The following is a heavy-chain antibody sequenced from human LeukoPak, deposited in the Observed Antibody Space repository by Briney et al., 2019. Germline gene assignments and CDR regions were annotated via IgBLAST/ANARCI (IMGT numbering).Heavy chain of an antibody. CDR2: IWYDGSNK. V-gene: IGHV3-33*01. D-gene: IGHD1-1*01. CDR3: ARDLDALYYFDY. Sequence: GGSLRLSCAASGFTFSSYGMHWVRQAPGKGLEWVAVIWYDGSNKYYADSVKGRFTISRDNSKNTLYLQMNSLRAEDTAVYYCARDLDALYYFDYWGQGTLVTVS. J-gene: IGHJ4*02. CDR1: GFTFSSYG.